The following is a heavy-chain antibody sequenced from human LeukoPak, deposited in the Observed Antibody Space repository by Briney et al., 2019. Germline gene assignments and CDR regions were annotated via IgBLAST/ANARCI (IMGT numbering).Heavy chain of an antibody. CDR3: ARDQWVTFGGVRNY. CDR2: INPNSGGT. D-gene: IGHD3-16*01. Sequence: RASVKVSCKASGYTFTGYYMHWVRQAPGQGLEWMGWINPNSGGTNYAQKFQGRVTMTRDTSISTAYMELSRLRSDDTAVYYCARDQWVTFGGVRNYWGQGTLVTVSS. CDR1: GYTFTGYY. V-gene: IGHV1-2*02. J-gene: IGHJ4*02.